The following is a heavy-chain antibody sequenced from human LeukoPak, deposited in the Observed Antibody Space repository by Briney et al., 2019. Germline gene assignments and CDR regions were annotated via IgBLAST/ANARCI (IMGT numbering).Heavy chain of an antibody. CDR3: ARDNPAYYDFWSGYYRVSWFDP. J-gene: IGHJ5*02. Sequence: VSVKVSCKASGYTFTSYGISWVRQAPGQRLEWMGWISAYNGNTNYAQKLQGRVTMTTDTSTSTAYMELRSLRSDDTAVYYCARDNPAYYDFWSGYYRVSWFDPWGQGTLVTVSS. V-gene: IGHV1-18*01. CDR2: ISAYNGNT. D-gene: IGHD3-3*01. CDR1: GYTFTSYG.